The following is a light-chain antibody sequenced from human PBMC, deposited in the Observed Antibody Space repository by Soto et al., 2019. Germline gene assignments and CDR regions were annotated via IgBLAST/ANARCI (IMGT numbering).Light chain of an antibody. V-gene: IGKV4-1*01. CDR1: QSVLYSSNNKNY. Sequence: DIVMTQSPDSLAVSLGERATINCKSSQSVLYSSNNKNYLAWYQQKPGQPPKLLIYWASTRESGVPDRFSGSGSGTDFSLTISSLQAEDVAVYYCQQYYGAPPYTFGQGTNLEI. CDR3: QQYYGAPPYT. CDR2: WAS. J-gene: IGKJ2*01.